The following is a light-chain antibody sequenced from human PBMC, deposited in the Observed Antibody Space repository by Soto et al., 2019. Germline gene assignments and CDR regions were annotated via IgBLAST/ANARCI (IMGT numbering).Light chain of an antibody. Sequence: DIQLTQSPAFLSSSVGDRVTVTCRSSQDISSYLDWYQQKPGKAPKILSYGASTLQSGVTPRCGGSGSGMAFTLTIISLQPEDFATYLCQQVYDYPITLGGGTKVDI. J-gene: IGKJ4*01. V-gene: IGKV1-9*01. CDR3: QQVYDYPIT. CDR1: QDISSY. CDR2: GAS.